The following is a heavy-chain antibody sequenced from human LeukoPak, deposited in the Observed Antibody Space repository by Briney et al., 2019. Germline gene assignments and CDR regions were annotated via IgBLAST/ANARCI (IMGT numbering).Heavy chain of an antibody. CDR1: GGSISSSSYY. D-gene: IGHD3-9*01. CDR2: IYYSGST. Sequence: SETLSLTCTVSGGSISSSSYYWGWIRQPPGKGLEWIGSIYYSGSTYYNPSLKSRVTISVDTSKNQFSLKLSSVTAADTAVYYCARHVYDILTGGGWFDPWGQGTLVTVSS. J-gene: IGHJ5*02. CDR3: ARHVYDILTGGGWFDP. V-gene: IGHV4-39*01.